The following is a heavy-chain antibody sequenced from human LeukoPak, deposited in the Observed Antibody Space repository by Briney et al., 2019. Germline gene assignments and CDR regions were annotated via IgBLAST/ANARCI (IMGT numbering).Heavy chain of an antibody. D-gene: IGHD3-16*02. J-gene: IGHJ6*02. V-gene: IGHV5-51*01. Sequence: GEPLKISCKVSGYKFTNYWIGWVRQMPGKGLEWMGIIYPGDSDTKYSPSFQGQVTISVDKSITTAYLQWSSLKASDTAVYYCARYLHYDFIWGRYRHLFAFDVWGQGTTVTVSS. CDR3: ARYLHYDFIWGRYRHLFAFDV. CDR2: IYPGDSDT. CDR1: GYKFTNYW.